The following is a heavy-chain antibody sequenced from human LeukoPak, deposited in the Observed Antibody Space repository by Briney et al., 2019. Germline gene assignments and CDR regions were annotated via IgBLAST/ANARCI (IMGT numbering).Heavy chain of an antibody. D-gene: IGHD3-22*01. V-gene: IGHV3-9*01. CDR2: ISWNSGSI. CDR1: GFTFDDYA. Sequence: GGSLRLSCAASGFTFDDYAMHWVRQAPGKGLEWVSGISWNSGSIGYADSVKGRFTISRDNAKNSLYLQMNSLRAEDTAVYYCARENGYDDSSGYYYGFFDYWGQGILVTVSS. J-gene: IGHJ4*02. CDR3: ARENGYDDSSGYYYGFFDY.